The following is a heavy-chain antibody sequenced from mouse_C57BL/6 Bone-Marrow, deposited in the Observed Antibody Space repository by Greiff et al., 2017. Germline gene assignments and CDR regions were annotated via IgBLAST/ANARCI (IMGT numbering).Heavy chain of an antibody. CDR3: ARSYYGPYYAMDY. CDR2: IYPGSGST. J-gene: IGHJ4*01. D-gene: IGHD1-1*01. Sequence: VQLQQPGAELVKPGASVKMSCKASGYTFTSYWITWVKQRPGQGLEWIGDIYPGSGSTNYNEKFKSKATLTVDTSSSTAYMQLSSLTSEDSAVYYCARSYYGPYYAMDYWGQGTSVTVSS. V-gene: IGHV1-55*01. CDR1: GYTFTSYW.